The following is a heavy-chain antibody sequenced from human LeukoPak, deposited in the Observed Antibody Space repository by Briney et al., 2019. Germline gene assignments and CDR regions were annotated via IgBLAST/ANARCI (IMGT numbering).Heavy chain of an antibody. CDR2: ISSSSSYI. D-gene: IGHD3-3*01. Sequence: PGGSLRLSCAASGFAFSSYSMNWVRQAPGKGLEWVSSISSSSSYIYYADSVKSRFTISRDNAKNSLYLQMNSLRAEDTAVYYCAREDYYDFWSGANWFDPWGQGTLVTVSS. CDR3: AREDYYDFWSGANWFDP. J-gene: IGHJ5*02. V-gene: IGHV3-21*01. CDR1: GFAFSSYS.